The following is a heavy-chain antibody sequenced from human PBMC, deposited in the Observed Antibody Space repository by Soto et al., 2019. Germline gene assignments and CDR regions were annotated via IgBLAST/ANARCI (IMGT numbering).Heavy chain of an antibody. CDR2: IYYSGST. D-gene: IGHD2-2*01. CDR1: GGSISSYY. Sequence: TLSLTCTVSGGSISSYYWSWIRQPPGKGLEWIGYIYYSGSTNYSPSLKSRVTISVDTSKNQFSLKLSSVTAADTAVYYCARDGIGYCSSTSCSMGDWFDPWGQGTLVTVSS. J-gene: IGHJ5*02. CDR3: ARDGIGYCSSTSCSMGDWFDP. V-gene: IGHV4-59*01.